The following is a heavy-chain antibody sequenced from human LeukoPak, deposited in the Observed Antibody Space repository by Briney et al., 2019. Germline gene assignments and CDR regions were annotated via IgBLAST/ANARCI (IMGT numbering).Heavy chain of an antibody. CDR2: IYYSGGT. Sequence: PSETLSLTCTVSGGSISSSSYYWGWIRQPPGTGLEWIGSIYYSGGTYYNPSLKSRVTISVDMSKNQFSLKLSSVTAADTAVYYCARHLYSSSWFDYWGQGTLVTVSS. CDR3: ARHLYSSSWFDY. CDR1: GGSISSSSYY. J-gene: IGHJ5*01. D-gene: IGHD6-13*01. V-gene: IGHV4-39*01.